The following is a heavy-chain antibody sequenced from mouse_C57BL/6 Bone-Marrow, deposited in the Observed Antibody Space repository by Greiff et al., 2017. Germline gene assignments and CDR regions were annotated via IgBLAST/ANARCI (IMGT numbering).Heavy chain of an antibody. J-gene: IGHJ4*01. CDR2: IYPGDGDT. CDR1: GYAFSSSW. CDR3: ARNYPYAMDY. Sequence: QVQLKESGPELVKPGASVKISCKASGYAFSSSWMNWVKQRPGKGLEWIGRIYPGDGDTNYNGKFKGKATLTADKSSSTAYMQLSSLTSEDSAVYFCARNYPYAMDYWGQGTSGTVSS. V-gene: IGHV1-82*01. D-gene: IGHD1-1*01.